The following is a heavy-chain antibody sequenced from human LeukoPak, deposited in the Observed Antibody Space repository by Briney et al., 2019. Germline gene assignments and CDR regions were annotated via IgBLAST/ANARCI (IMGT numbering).Heavy chain of an antibody. D-gene: IGHD6-19*01. V-gene: IGHV4-31*03. CDR3: ARRSGYSSGWTLGYWYFDL. CDR2: IYYSGST. CDR1: GGSISSGGYY. J-gene: IGHJ2*01. Sequence: PSETLSLTCTVSGGSISSGGYYWSWIRQHPGKGLEWIGYIYYSGSTYYNPSLKSRVTISVDTSKNQFSLKLSSVTAADTAVYYCARRSGYSSGWTLGYWYFDLWGRGTLVTVSS.